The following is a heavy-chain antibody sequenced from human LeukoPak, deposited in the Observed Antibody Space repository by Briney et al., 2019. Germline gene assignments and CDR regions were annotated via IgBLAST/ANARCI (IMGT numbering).Heavy chain of an antibody. CDR1: GFTFRNYG. Sequence: GGSLRLSCAASGFTFRNYGMSWVRQAPGKGLEWVSAISGDAADIFYADSAKGRFTISRDNSKNTLYLQLNSLRAEDTAVYSCSHHGGGAIRIAAFDICGQGRMVTVSS. J-gene: IGHJ3*02. D-gene: IGHD3-10*01. CDR2: ISGDAADI. CDR3: SHHGGGAIRIAAFDI. V-gene: IGHV3-23*01.